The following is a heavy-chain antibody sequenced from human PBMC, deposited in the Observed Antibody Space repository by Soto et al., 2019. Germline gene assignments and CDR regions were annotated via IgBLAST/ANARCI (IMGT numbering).Heavy chain of an antibody. CDR3: ARIIGYCMNNDCSWTFDI. CDR1: GYSFISYW. D-gene: IGHD2-2*03. CDR2: FYPGDSTS. Sequence: PGESLKISCKTSGYSFISYWVAWVRQKPGKGLEWMGTFYPGDSTSTYSPSFQGQVTISVDKSISTAYLHLSSLKASDTAMYYCARIIGYCMNNDCSWTFDIWGQGTTVTVSS. J-gene: IGHJ3*02. V-gene: IGHV5-51*01.